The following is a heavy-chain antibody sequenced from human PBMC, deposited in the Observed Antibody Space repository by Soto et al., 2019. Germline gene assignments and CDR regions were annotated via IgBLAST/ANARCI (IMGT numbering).Heavy chain of an antibody. CDR2: ISSSNSYI. CDR1: GFAFSSYS. D-gene: IGHD2-2*01. J-gene: IGHJ3*01. Sequence: GGSMRLACAASGFAFSSYSSTWLRKDPGKGLEWVSSISSSNSYIYYADSVKGRFTISRDNAKNSLYLQMNSLRAEDTAVYYCARDERHCTSTSCPTGDAFDFWGQGTMVTVSS. CDR3: ARDERHCTSTSCPTGDAFDF. V-gene: IGHV3-21*01.